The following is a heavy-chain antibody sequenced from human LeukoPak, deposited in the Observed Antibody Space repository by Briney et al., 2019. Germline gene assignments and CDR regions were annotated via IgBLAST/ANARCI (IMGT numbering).Heavy chain of an antibody. Sequence: PSETLSLTCTVSGGSISSGGYYWSWIRQHPGKGLEWIGYIYYSGSTYYNPSLKSRVTISVDTSKNQFSLKLSSVTAADTAVYYCARGFLEWFESRRYYYGMDVWGQGTTVTVSS. J-gene: IGHJ6*02. V-gene: IGHV4-31*03. CDR1: GGSISSGGYY. CDR3: ARGFLEWFESRRYYYGMDV. D-gene: IGHD3-3*01. CDR2: IYYSGST.